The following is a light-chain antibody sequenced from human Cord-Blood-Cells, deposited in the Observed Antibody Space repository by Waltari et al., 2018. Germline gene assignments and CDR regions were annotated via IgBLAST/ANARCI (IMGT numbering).Light chain of an antibody. V-gene: IGLV6-57*02. Sequence: NFMLTQPHSVSESPGKTVTISCTGSRGSIASNYVQWSQQRPGSAPTTVIYEDNQRPSGVPDRFSGSIDSSSNSASLTISGLKTEDEADYYCQSYDSSNQGVVFGGGTKLTVL. CDR1: RGSIASNY. CDR3: QSYDSSNQGVV. J-gene: IGLJ2*01. CDR2: EDN.